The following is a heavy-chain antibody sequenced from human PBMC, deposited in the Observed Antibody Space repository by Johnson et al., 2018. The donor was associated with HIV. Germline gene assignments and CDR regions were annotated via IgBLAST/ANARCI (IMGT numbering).Heavy chain of an antibody. Sequence: QVQLVESGGGLIQPGGSLRISCAGSGFTFSSYGMHWVRQAPGKGLEWVAVIWYDGSQKYYTDSVKGRFPISRDNSKNTLYLQMNSLRAEDTAVYYCAKDLGIVGAVHRTFDIWGQGTMVTVSS. CDR2: IWYDGSQK. CDR3: AKDLGIVGAVHRTFDI. D-gene: IGHD1-26*01. J-gene: IGHJ3*02. V-gene: IGHV3-33*06. CDR1: GFTFSSYG.